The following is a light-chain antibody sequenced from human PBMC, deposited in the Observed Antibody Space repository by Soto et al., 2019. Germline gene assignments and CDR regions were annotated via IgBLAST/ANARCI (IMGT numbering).Light chain of an antibody. CDR3: QHYKSYSWT. CDR1: QGIRND. J-gene: IGKJ1*01. V-gene: IGKV1-17*01. Sequence: DIQMTQSPSSLSASVGDRVTITCRASQGIRNDLGWYQQKPGKAPKRLIYAASSLQSGVPSRFSGSGSGTEFTLTINSLQPDDFATHYCQHYKSYSWTFGQGTKVDIK. CDR2: AAS.